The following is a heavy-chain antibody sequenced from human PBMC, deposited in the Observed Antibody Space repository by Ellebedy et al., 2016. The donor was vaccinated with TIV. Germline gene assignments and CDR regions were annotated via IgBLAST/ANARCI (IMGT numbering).Heavy chain of an antibody. D-gene: IGHD3-10*01. CDR1: GFTFSSYS. V-gene: IGHV3-21*01. J-gene: IGHJ3*02. CDR2: MSSGSSYI. CDR3: ARDRLLWFGESHDAFDI. Sequence: PGGSLRLSCAVSGFTFSSYSMNWVRQAPGKGLEWVSFMSSGSSYIYYADSVKGRFTISRDNAKNSLYLQMNSLRADDTAVYYCARDRLLWFGESHDAFDIWGQGTMVTVSS.